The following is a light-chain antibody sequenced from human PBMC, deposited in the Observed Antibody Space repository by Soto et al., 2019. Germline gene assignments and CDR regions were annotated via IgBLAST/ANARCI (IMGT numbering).Light chain of an antibody. V-gene: IGKV3-20*01. CDR2: GAS. CDR3: QQYDSSPRT. Sequence: EIVLIPSPGALSLSPGERATLSCRASQSFTSTSLAWYQQKPGQAPRLLISGASRRAAGIPDRFSGSGSGTDFTLTISRLESEDIAVYYCQQYDSSPRTFGQGTKVDIK. J-gene: IGKJ1*01. CDR1: QSFTSTS.